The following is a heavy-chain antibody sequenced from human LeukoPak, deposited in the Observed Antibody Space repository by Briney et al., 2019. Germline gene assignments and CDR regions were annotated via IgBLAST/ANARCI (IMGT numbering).Heavy chain of an antibody. J-gene: IGHJ6*02. CDR3: ARDSRPLRRYYYYGMDV. Sequence: SETLSLTCTVSGGSISSYYWSWIRQPPGKGLEWIGDIYHSGSTNYNPSLKSRVTISVDTSKNQFSLKLSSVTAADTAVYYCARDSRPLRRYYYYGMDVWGQGTTVTVSS. CDR2: IYHSGST. V-gene: IGHV4-59*01. CDR1: GGSISSYY.